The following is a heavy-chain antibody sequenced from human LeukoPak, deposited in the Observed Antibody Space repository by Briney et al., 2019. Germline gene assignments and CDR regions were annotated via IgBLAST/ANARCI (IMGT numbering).Heavy chain of an antibody. CDR3: ARANDYSNKGAFDI. CDR1: GFTFSSYD. Sequence: GGSLRLSCAASGFTFSSYDMHWVRQATGKGLEWVSAIGTAGDTYYPGYVKGRFTISRENAKNSLYLQMNSLRAGDTAVYYCARANDYSNKGAFDIWGQGTMVTVSS. V-gene: IGHV3-13*01. CDR2: IGTAGDT. D-gene: IGHD4-11*01. J-gene: IGHJ3*02.